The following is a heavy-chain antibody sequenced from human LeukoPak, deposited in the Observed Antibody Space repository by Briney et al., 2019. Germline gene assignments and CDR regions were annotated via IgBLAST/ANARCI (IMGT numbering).Heavy chain of an antibody. Sequence: GRSLRLSCAASGFTFTSYAMHWVRQAPGQRREWVGCINAGNGNTKYSQKFQGRVTITRDTSASTAYMELSSLRSEDTAVYYCARGPANYDIFPDYFDYWGQGTLVTVSS. CDR3: ARGPANYDIFPDYFDY. D-gene: IGHD3-9*01. CDR1: GFTFTSYA. CDR2: INAGNGNT. V-gene: IGHV1-3*01. J-gene: IGHJ4*02.